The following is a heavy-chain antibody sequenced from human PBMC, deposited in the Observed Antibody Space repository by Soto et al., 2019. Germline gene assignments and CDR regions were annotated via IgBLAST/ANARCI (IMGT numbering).Heavy chain of an antibody. CDR1: GDRVSSNSAA. CDR3: ARDGRSGWSLNWFDP. Sequence: SQTLSLTCVGSGDRVSSNSAAWNWIRQSPSRGLEWLGRTYYRSKWYNDYAVSVKSRITINPDTSKNQFSLQLNSVTPEDTAVYYCARDGRSGWSLNWFDPWGQGTLVTVSS. J-gene: IGHJ5*02. D-gene: IGHD6-19*01. CDR2: TYYRSKWYN. V-gene: IGHV6-1*01.